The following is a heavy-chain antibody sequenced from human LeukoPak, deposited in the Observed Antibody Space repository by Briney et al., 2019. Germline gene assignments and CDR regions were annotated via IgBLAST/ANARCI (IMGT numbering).Heavy chain of an antibody. D-gene: IGHD2-15*01. V-gene: IGHV4-34*01. CDR3: ARAGGIVVVVAATFAFDI. J-gene: IGHJ3*02. CDR2: IYHNGNI. CDR1: GGPLSGYY. Sequence: PSETLSLICAVYGGPLSGYYWRCIRHPTGRGLVCSGEIYHNGNINYNPSLTSRLTISVDTSQNQLSLKLSSVTAADTAVYYCARAGGIVVVVAATFAFDIWGQGTMVTVSS.